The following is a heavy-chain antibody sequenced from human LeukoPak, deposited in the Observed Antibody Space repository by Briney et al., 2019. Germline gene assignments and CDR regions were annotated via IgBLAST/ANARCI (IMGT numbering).Heavy chain of an antibody. CDR3: AKGWSSGYYYAVEC. J-gene: IGHJ4*02. CDR2: ISGSGGST. V-gene: IGHV3-23*01. Sequence: QPGGSLRLSCAASGFPFSSYAMSGVRQAPGKGLEWDSAISGSGGSTYCADSVKGRFTISRDNSKNTLYLQMNSLRAEDTAVYYCAKGWSSGYYYAVECWGQGTLVTVSS. D-gene: IGHD3-22*01. CDR1: GFPFSSYA.